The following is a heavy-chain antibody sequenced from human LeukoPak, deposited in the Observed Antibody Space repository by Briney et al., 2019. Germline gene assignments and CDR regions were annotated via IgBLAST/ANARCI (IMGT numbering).Heavy chain of an antibody. J-gene: IGHJ4*02. CDR2: IIPIFGTA. D-gene: IGHD3-22*01. Sequence: SVKVSCKASGGTFSSYAISWVRQAPGQGLEWMGGIIPIFGTASYAQRFQGRVTITADESTSTAYMELSSLRSEDTAVYYCARADYYDSSGYDYWGQGTLVTVSS. CDR3: ARADYYDSSGYDY. CDR1: GGTFSSYA. V-gene: IGHV1-69*13.